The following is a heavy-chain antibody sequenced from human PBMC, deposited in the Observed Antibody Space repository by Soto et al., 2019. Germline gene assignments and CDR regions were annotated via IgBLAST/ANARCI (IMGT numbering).Heavy chain of an antibody. CDR2: ISSYNGNT. Sequence: SVKVACKASGFTINVYVISWVLHAPGQGLEWMGWISSYNGNTNYAKKFQGRVTLTTDTSTSTASMELRSLRFDDKAVYHCGRGRKDFGYRGQGTLVTVSS. CDR1: GFTINVYV. CDR3: GRGRKDFGY. J-gene: IGHJ4*02. V-gene: IGHV1-18*01.